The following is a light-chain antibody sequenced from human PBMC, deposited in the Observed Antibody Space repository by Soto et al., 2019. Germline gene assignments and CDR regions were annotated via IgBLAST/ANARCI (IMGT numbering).Light chain of an antibody. J-gene: IGLJ2*01. CDR1: RSNIGSNT. Sequence: QSVLTQPPSESGTPGQRVTISCSGSRSNIGSNTVNWYQHVPGTAPKLLISSDNQRPSGLPDRFSGSKSGTSASLAISGLQSAAEADYYCATWDDSLNGVVFGGGTKLTVL. CDR3: ATWDDSLNGVV. CDR2: SDN. V-gene: IGLV1-44*01.